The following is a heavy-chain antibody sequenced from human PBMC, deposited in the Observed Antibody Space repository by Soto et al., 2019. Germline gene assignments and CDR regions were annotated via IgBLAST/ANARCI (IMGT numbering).Heavy chain of an antibody. Sequence: PGGSLRLSCAASGFTFSSYWMHWVRRAPGKGLVWVSRINSDGSSTSYADSVKGRFTISRDNAKNTLYLQMNSLRAEDTAVYYCAREAYYYDSSGYYSVSDFDYWGQGTLVTVSS. V-gene: IGHV3-74*01. CDR2: INSDGSST. J-gene: IGHJ4*02. CDR3: AREAYYYDSSGYYSVSDFDY. D-gene: IGHD3-22*01. CDR1: GFTFSSYW.